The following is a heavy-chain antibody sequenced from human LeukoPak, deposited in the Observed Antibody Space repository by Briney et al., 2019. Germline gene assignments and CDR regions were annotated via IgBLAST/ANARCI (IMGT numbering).Heavy chain of an antibody. D-gene: IGHD4-23*01. CDR3: AKDHRLGGGYYDY. CDR1: GFTFSSYS. V-gene: IGHV3-48*01. Sequence: GGSLRLSCAASGFTFSSYSMNWVRQAPGKGLEWVSYISSSSSTIYYADSVKGRFTISRDNSKNTLYLQMNSLRAEDTAVYYCAKDHRLGGGYYDYWGQGTLVTVSS. CDR2: ISSSSSTI. J-gene: IGHJ4*02.